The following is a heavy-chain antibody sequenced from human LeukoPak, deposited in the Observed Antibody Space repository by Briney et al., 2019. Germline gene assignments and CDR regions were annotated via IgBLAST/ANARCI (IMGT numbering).Heavy chain of an antibody. CDR1: GYTFSGLW. D-gene: IGHD3-10*01. Sequence: PGGSLRFSGAASGYTFSGLWLIWFRQGPGKGWKWWANIKQDGSEKYYADSVKGRFTISRDNDKKLMYLIMNSMRAEDTAVYYSARSNREFPSGTGDLWGQGTLVTVSS. CDR3: ARSNREFPSGTGDL. J-gene: IGHJ5*02. V-gene: IGHV3-7*03. CDR2: IKQDGSEK.